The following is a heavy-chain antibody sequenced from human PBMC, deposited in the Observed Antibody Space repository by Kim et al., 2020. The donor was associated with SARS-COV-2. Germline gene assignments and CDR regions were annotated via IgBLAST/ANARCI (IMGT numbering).Heavy chain of an antibody. Sequence: GGSLRLSCAASGFTFSSYGMHWVRQAPGKGLEWVAVIWYDGSNKYYADSVKGRFTISRDKSKSTLYLQMNSLRAEDTAVYYCARDNGYDSSEADYWGQGTLVTVSS. J-gene: IGHJ4*02. CDR1: GFTFSSYG. CDR3: ARDNGYDSSEADY. CDR2: IWYDGSNK. D-gene: IGHD3-22*01. V-gene: IGHV3-33*01.